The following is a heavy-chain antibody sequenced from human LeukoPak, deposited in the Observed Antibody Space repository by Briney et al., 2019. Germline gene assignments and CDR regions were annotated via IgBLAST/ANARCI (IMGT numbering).Heavy chain of an antibody. CDR1: GFTFSSYG. Sequence: GGSLRLSCAASGFTFSSYGMSWVRQAPGKGLEWVSAISGSGGSTYYADSVKGRFTISRDNSKNTLYLQMNSLRAEDTAVYYCAKATYYYDSSGPIHNWGQGTLVTVSS. J-gene: IGHJ4*02. V-gene: IGHV3-23*01. CDR2: ISGSGGST. D-gene: IGHD3-22*01. CDR3: AKATYYYDSSGPIHN.